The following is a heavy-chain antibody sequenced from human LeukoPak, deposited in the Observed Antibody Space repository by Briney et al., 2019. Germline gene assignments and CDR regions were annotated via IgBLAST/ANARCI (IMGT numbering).Heavy chain of an antibody. CDR1: GYTFASYG. D-gene: IGHD3-10*01. Sequence: ASVKVSCKASGYTFASYGITWVRQAPGQGLEWMGWISAYNGNTNYAQNLQGRVTMTTDTSTSTVYMELRSLTSDDTAVYYCARVCVTLDSGGYNWFDPWGQGTRVTVSS. CDR2: ISAYNGNT. V-gene: IGHV1-18*01. CDR3: ARVCVTLDSGGYNWFDP. J-gene: IGHJ5*02.